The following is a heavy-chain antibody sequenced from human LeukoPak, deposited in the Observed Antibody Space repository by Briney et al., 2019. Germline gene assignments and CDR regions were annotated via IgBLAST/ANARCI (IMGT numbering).Heavy chain of an antibody. J-gene: IGHJ6*02. CDR3: ARVPVVVVPAAIQQYYYYYGMDV. D-gene: IGHD2-2*01. CDR2: ISSSSSTI. Sequence: PGGSLRLSCAASGFTFSSYWMSWVRQAPGKGLEWVSYISSSSSTIYYADSVKGRFTISRDNAKNSLYLQMNSLRAEDTAVYYCARVPVVVVPAAIQQYYYYYGMDVWGQGTTVTVSS. CDR1: GFTFSSYW. V-gene: IGHV3-48*01.